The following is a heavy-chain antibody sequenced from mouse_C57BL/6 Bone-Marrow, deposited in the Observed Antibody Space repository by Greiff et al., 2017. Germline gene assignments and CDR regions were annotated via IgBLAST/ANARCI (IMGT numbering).Heavy chain of an antibody. J-gene: IGHJ3*01. CDR3: TTIDPY. CDR1: GFNIKDDS. Sequence: VQLQPSGAELVRPGASVKLSCTASGFNIKDDSMHWVKQRPEQGREWIGWIDPENGDTESASKFQGKATITADTSSNTAYLQLSSLTSEDTAGYYWTTIDPYWGQGTLVTVSA. V-gene: IGHV14-4*01. CDR2: IDPENGDT.